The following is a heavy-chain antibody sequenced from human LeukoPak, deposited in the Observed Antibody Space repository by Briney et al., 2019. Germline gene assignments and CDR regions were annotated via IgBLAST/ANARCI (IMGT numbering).Heavy chain of an antibody. J-gene: IGHJ4*02. CDR3: ARGIRDCSRTTCYQPFDY. V-gene: IGHV3-53*01. CDR2: VYSGGHT. Sequence: GGSLRLSCAASGLIVSNNYMSWVRQAPGKGLEWVSIVYSGGHTYYADSVKGRFTISRDKSKNTLYLQMSSLRAEDTAVYYCARGIRDCSRTTCYQPFDYWGQGALVTVSS. CDR1: GLIVSNNY. D-gene: IGHD2-2*01.